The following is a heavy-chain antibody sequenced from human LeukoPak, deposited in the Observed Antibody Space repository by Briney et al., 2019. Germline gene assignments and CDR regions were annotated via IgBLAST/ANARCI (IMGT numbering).Heavy chain of an antibody. D-gene: IGHD3-22*01. V-gene: IGHV4-39*07. CDR3: ARDTYYYDSSGYSVYYFDY. Sequence: SETLSLTCTVSGGSVSSSSYYWGWIRQPPGKGLEWIGRIYTSGSTNYNPSLKSRVTMSVDTSKNQFSLKLSAVTAADTAVYYCARDTYYYDSSGYSVYYFDYWGQGTLVTVSS. CDR1: GGSVSSSSYY. CDR2: IYTSGST. J-gene: IGHJ4*02.